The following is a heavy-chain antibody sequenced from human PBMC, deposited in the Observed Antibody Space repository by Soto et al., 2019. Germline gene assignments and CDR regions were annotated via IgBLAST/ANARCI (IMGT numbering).Heavy chain of an antibody. CDR1: GLWFSTYA. J-gene: IGHJ4*02. D-gene: IGHD3-10*02. CDR2: IGESGDST. Sequence: GGSLTLSCAVSGLWFSTYATSWVRHAPGKGLQGVSVIGESGDSTDNADTVKFMFTISRDSYKNTLYLRKNSLRAEDTAVYECASYARGPTFYFDNWGQGTLVTVSS. V-gene: IGHV3-23*01. CDR3: ASYARGPTFYFDN.